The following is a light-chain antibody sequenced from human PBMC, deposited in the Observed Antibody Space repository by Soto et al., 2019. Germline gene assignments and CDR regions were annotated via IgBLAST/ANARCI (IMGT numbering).Light chain of an antibody. V-gene: IGKV3D-15*01. J-gene: IGKJ5*01. Sequence: IVMTQSTATLSVSPGESATLSCRASQSVSNNLTWYQQKPGQPPRLLIFGASTRATGIPDRFSGSGAGAYFNLTISRLEPADFGVYYCQQYGSSHTFGQGTRLEI. CDR3: QQYGSSHT. CDR2: GAS. CDR1: QSVSNN.